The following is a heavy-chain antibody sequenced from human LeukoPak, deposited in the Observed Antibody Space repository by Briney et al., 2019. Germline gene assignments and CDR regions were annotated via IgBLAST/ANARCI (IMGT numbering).Heavy chain of an antibody. D-gene: IGHD3-10*01. V-gene: IGHV3-23*01. CDR2: ISDSGGST. Sequence: GGSLRLSCAVSGITLNNYGMTWVRQAPGKGLEWVAGISDSGGSTKYADSVKGRFTISGDTSRTTLYLQMNGLRAEDTAIYYCAKECDYSPGHKFDLWGQGTLVTVSS. CDR3: AKECDYSPGHKFDL. J-gene: IGHJ4*02. CDR1: GITLNNYG.